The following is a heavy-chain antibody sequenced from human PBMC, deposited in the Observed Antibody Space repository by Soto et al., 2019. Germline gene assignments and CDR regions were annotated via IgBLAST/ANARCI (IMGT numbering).Heavy chain of an antibody. CDR3: VRDGTKTLRDWFAP. CDR2: IYATGTT. J-gene: IGHJ5*02. CDR1: GSSISGFY. V-gene: IGHV4-4*07. D-gene: IGHD1-1*01. Sequence: ETLSLTCTVSGSSISGFYWSWIRKSAGKGLEWIGRIYATGTTDYNPSLKSRVMMSVDTSKKQFSLKLRSVTAADTAVYYCVRDGTKTLRDWFAPWGQGISVTVSS.